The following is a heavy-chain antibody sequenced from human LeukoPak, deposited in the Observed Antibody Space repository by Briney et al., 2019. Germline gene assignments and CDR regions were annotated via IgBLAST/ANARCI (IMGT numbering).Heavy chain of an antibody. V-gene: IGHV3-21*01. Sequence: GGSLRLSCAASGFTFGSYSLNWVRQSPGKGLEWVASISISSGNINYADSVKGRFTISSDNAKDSLYLQMNSLRAEDTAVYYCARDVGKNFDYWGQGALVTVSS. CDR1: GFTFGSYS. CDR3: ARDVGKNFDY. J-gene: IGHJ4*02. D-gene: IGHD1-26*01. CDR2: ISISSGNI.